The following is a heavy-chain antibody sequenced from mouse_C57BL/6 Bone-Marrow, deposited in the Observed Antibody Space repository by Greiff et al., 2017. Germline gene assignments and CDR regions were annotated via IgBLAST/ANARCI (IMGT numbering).Heavy chain of an antibody. CDR2: INPYNGGT. CDR3: ARMESLDYGDCDV. J-gene: IGHJ1*03. D-gene: IGHD2-4*01. CDR1: GYTFTDYY. Sequence: VQLQQSGPVLVKPGASVKMSCKASGYTFTDYYMNWVKQSHGKSLEWIGVINPYNGGTSYNQKFTGKATLTVDKSSSTAYMELNSLTSEDSAVYYCARMESLDYGDCDVWGTGTTVTVSS. V-gene: IGHV1-19*01.